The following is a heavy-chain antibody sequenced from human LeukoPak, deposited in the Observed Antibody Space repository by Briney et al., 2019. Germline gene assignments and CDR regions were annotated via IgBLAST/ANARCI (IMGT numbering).Heavy chain of an antibody. V-gene: IGHV3-33*01. CDR1: GFIFNTYG. CDR3: ARALHGSGWIRDALDI. D-gene: IGHD6-19*01. J-gene: IGHJ3*02. Sequence: PGRSLRLSCAASGFIFNTYGMHWVRRAPGKGLEWMAVIWYDGSKKYYADSVKGRFTISRDNSKNTLYLQMNSLRAEDTAVYYCARALHGSGWIRDALDIWGQGTTVTVSS. CDR2: IWYDGSKK.